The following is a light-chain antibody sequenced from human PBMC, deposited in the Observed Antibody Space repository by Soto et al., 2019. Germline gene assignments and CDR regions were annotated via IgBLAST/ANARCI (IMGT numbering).Light chain of an antibody. CDR2: DAS. Sequence: EFVLTQSPGTLSLSPGERATLSCRASQTVRNNYLAWYQQKPGQAPRLLIYDASSRATGIPDRFSGGGSGTDFTLTISRLEHEDFEVYYCQQFSSHQLTLGGGTKVDIK. J-gene: IGKJ4*01. CDR3: QQFSSHQLT. V-gene: IGKV3-20*01. CDR1: QTVRNNY.